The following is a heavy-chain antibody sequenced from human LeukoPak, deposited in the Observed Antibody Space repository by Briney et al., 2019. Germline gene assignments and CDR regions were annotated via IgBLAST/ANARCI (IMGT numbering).Heavy chain of an antibody. V-gene: IGHV3-53*01. CDR2: IYSGGST. D-gene: IGHD3-10*01. J-gene: IGHJ4*02. Sequence: GGSLRLSCAASGFTVSSNYMSWVRQAPGKGLEWVSVIYSGGSTYYADSVKGRFTISRDNSKSTLYLQMNSLRAEDTAVYYCARESYYGSGSLDYWGQGTLVTVSS. CDR1: GFTVSSNY. CDR3: ARESYYGSGSLDY.